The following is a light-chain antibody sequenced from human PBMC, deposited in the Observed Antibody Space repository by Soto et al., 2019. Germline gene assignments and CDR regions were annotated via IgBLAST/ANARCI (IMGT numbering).Light chain of an antibody. V-gene: IGKV3-20*01. CDR3: QQSRT. Sequence: VLTQSPGTLSLSPGERATLSCRASQSVSSTYVAWYQQKPGQAPRLLIYGASSRATGIPDRFSGSGSGTDFSVTISRLEPEDFAVYYCQQSRTFGPGTTVDVK. CDR1: QSVSSTY. J-gene: IGKJ3*01. CDR2: GAS.